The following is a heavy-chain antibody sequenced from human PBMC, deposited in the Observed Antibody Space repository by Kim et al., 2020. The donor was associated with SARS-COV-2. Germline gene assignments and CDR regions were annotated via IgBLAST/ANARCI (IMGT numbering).Heavy chain of an antibody. Sequence: GGSLRLSCAASGFTFSSYGMHWVRQAPGKGLEWVAVISYDGSNKYYADSVKGRFTISRDNSKNTLYLQMNSLRAEDTAVYYCAREGTVEFDYFDYWGQGTLVTVSS. D-gene: IGHD3-10*01. CDR1: GFTFSSYG. V-gene: IGHV3-33*05. J-gene: IGHJ4*02. CDR3: AREGTVEFDYFDY. CDR2: ISYDGSNK.